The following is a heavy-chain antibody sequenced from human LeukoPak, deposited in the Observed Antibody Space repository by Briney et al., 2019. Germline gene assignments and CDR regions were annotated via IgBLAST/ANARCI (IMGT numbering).Heavy chain of an antibody. CDR3: ARELTTVVTPSVDY. J-gene: IGHJ4*02. D-gene: IGHD4-23*01. CDR1: GYTFTGYY. Sequence: ASVKVSCKASGYTFTGYYMHWVRQAPGQGLEWMGWINPNSGGTNYAQKFQGRVTMTRDTSISTACMELSRLRSDDTAVYYCARELTTVVTPSVDYWGQGTLVTVSS. CDR2: INPNSGGT. V-gene: IGHV1-2*02.